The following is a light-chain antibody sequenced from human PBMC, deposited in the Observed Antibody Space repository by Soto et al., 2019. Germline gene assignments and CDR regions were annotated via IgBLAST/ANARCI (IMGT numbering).Light chain of an antibody. V-gene: IGLV2-14*01. Sequence: QSALTQPASVSGSPGQSITISCTGTSSDVGNYIFVSWYRQHPGKAPKLMIYDINNRPSGVSNRFSGSRSGNTASLTISGLQPEDEADHYCVSYTTSAPYVFGTGTKVTV. CDR3: VSYTTSAPYV. CDR2: DIN. J-gene: IGLJ1*01. CDR1: SSDVGNYIF.